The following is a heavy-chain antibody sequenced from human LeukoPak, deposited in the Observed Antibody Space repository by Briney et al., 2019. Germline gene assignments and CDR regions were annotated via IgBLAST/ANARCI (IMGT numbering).Heavy chain of an antibody. CDR1: GYTFTSYG. J-gene: IGHJ4*02. D-gene: IGHD3-10*01. CDR2: ISAYNGNT. CDR3: ARATMVQGVITPPFDY. Sequence: GASVKVSCKASGYTFTSYGISWVRQAPGQGLEWMGWISAYNGNTNYAQKFQGRVTMTTDTSTSTAYMELRSLRSDDTAVYYCARATMVQGVITPPFDYWGQGTLVTVSS. V-gene: IGHV1-18*01.